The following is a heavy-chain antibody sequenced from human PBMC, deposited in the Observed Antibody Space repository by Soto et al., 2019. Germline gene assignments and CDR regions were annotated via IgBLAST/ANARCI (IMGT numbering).Heavy chain of an antibody. CDR1: NDSISSYF. Sequence: QVQLQESGPGLVKPSETLSLTCTVSNDSISSYFWTWIRQSPGRGLEWIGYIYYCGLTNYNPSLNSRVSISLDTSKNHFSLKLSSVSAADTAVYYCATRTYGSGNYYFDYWGQGALVTVSS. J-gene: IGHJ4*02. D-gene: IGHD3-10*01. CDR3: ATRTYGSGNYYFDY. CDR2: IYYCGLT. V-gene: IGHV4-59*08.